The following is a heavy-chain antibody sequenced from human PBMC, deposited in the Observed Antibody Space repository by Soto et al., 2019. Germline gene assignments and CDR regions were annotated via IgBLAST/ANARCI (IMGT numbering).Heavy chain of an antibody. CDR1: GYSSTSYW. Sequence: PGESLKIACKGSGYSSTSYWIGWVRQMPGKGLEWMGIIYPGDSDTRYSPSFQGQVTISADKSISTAYLQWSSLKASDTAMYYCARPITMIVVDTDAFDIWGQGTMVT. CDR2: IYPGDSDT. J-gene: IGHJ3*02. D-gene: IGHD3-22*01. V-gene: IGHV5-51*01. CDR3: ARPITMIVVDTDAFDI.